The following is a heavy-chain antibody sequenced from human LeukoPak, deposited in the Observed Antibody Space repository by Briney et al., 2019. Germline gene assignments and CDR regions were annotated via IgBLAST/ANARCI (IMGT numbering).Heavy chain of an antibody. CDR3: AKDPLGLGSIRYYFDY. V-gene: IGHV3-23*01. J-gene: IGHJ4*02. Sequence: GGSLRLSCAASGFTFSSYAMRWVRQAPGKGREWVSAISGSGGSTYYADSVKGRFTISRDNSKNTLYLQMNTLRAEDTAVYYCAKDPLGLGSIRYYFDYWGQGTLVTVSS. D-gene: IGHD7-27*01. CDR1: GFTFSSYA. CDR2: ISGSGGST.